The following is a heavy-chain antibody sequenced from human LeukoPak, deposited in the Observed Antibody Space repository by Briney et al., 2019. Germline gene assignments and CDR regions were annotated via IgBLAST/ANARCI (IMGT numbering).Heavy chain of an antibody. V-gene: IGHV3-74*01. D-gene: IGHD6-19*01. CDR2: IASDGSST. Sequence: GGSLRLSCAASGFTFSGYWMNWVRQAPGKGLVWASRIASDGSSTTYADSVKGRFSISRDNAKNSLYLQMNSLRVEDTAFDYCAKDNRRHYTSGPNPDSLHWGQGALVTVSS. CDR1: GFTFSGYW. J-gene: IGHJ4*02. CDR3: AKDNRRHYTSGPNPDSLH.